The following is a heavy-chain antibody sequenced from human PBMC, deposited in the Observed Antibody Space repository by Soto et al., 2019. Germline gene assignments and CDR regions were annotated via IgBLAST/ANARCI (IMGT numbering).Heavy chain of an antibody. V-gene: IGHV1-18*01. Sequence: QVHLVQSGAEVKKPGASVKVSCTASGYTFTSYGITWVRQAPGQGLEWMGWISAHNGNTDYAQKLQGRVSVTRDTSTSTASMELRSLISDDTAVYYCARGRYGDYWGQGALVTVSS. CDR3: ARGRYGDY. J-gene: IGHJ4*02. D-gene: IGHD1-1*01. CDR1: GYTFTSYG. CDR2: ISAHNGNT.